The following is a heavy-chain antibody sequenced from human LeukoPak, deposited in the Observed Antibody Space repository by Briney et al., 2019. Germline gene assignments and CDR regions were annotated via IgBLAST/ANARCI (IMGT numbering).Heavy chain of an antibody. CDR2: ISYDGSNK. D-gene: IGHD4-17*01. J-gene: IGHJ5*02. CDR3: ARGGDYGDTVNWFDP. CDR1: GFTFSSYA. Sequence: GGSLRLSCAASGFTFSSYAMHWVRQAPGKGLEWVAVISYDGSNKYYADSVKGRFTISRDNSKNTLYLQMNNLRAEDTAVYYCARGGDYGDTVNWFDPWGQGTLVTVSS. V-gene: IGHV3-30-3*01.